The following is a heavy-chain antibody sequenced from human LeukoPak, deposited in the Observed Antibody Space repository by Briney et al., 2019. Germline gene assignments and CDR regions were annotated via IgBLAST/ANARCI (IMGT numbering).Heavy chain of an antibody. D-gene: IGHD6-13*01. V-gene: IGHV3-48*01. CDR3: ARDTGYSSSWGRSGFYYYYMDV. Sequence: PGGSLRLSCAASGFTFSSYSMNWVRQAPGKGLEWVSYISSSSSTIYYADSVKGRFTISRDNAKNSLYLQMNSLRAEDTAVYYCARDTGYSSSWGRSGFYYYYMDVWGKGTTVTVSS. CDR2: ISSSSSTI. CDR1: GFTFSSYS. J-gene: IGHJ6*03.